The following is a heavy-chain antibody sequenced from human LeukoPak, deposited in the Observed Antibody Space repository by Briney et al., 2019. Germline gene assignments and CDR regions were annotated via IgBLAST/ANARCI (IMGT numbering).Heavy chain of an antibody. Sequence: GGSLRLSCAASGFTFDDYAMHWVRQVPGKGLEWVSGIGWNSGSIAYEDSVKGRFTISRDNAKNSLYLQMNSLRAEDTAVYYCARDRPRGYSFDYWGQGTLVTVSS. D-gene: IGHD1-1*01. CDR1: GFTFDDYA. CDR3: ARDRPRGYSFDY. J-gene: IGHJ4*02. CDR2: IGWNSGSI. V-gene: IGHV3-9*01.